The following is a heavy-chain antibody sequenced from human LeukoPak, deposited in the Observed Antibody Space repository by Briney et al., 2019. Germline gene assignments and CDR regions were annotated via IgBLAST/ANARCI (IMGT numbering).Heavy chain of an antibody. CDR1: GGSISSYY. D-gene: IGHD6-13*01. CDR2: IYYSGST. CDR3: ASYYSSTWYPGAEYFQH. J-gene: IGHJ1*01. Sequence: SETLSLTCTVSGGSISSYYWSWIRQPPGKGLEWIGYIYYSGSTNYNPSLKSRVTISVDTSKNQFSLKLSSVTAEDTAVYYCASYYSSTWYPGAEYFQHWGQGTLVTVSS. V-gene: IGHV4-59*01.